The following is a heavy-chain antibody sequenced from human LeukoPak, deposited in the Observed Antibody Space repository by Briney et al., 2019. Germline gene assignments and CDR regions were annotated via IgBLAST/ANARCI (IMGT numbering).Heavy chain of an antibody. V-gene: IGHV3-48*02. Sequence: GSLRLSCAASGFTFSSYSMNWVRQAPGKGLEWISYISGSSKIIHWAESLKGRFTISRDNAKNSLYLQMNSLRDEDTAVYYCARDYSSSGTFFGYYYGMDVWGQGTTVTVSS. CDR3: ARDYSSSGTFFGYYYGMDV. CDR2: ISGSSKII. J-gene: IGHJ6*02. D-gene: IGHD2-2*01. CDR1: GFTFSSYS.